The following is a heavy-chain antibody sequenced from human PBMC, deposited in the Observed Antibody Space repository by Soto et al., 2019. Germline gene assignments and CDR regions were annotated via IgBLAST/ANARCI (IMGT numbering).Heavy chain of an antibody. D-gene: IGHD2-2*01. J-gene: IGHJ3*02. CDR2: ISSSSSYI. CDR1: GFTFSSYS. CDR3: ARGAGRVVTAAIWTRLTLAAFDI. V-gene: IGHV3-21*01. Sequence: EVQLVESGGGLVKPGGSLRLSCAASGFTFSSYSMNWVRQAPGKGLEWVSSISSSSSYIYYADSVKGRFTISRDNAKNSLYLQMNSLRAEDTAVYYCARGAGRVVTAAIWTRLTLAAFDIWGQGTMVTVSS.